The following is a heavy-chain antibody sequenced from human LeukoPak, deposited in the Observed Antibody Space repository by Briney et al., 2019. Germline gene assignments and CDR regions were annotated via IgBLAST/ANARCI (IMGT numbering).Heavy chain of an antibody. J-gene: IGHJ4*02. CDR3: ARGGSNYRGTFDY. CDR2: INHSGST. V-gene: IGHV4-30-2*01. D-gene: IGHD4-11*01. CDR1: GDSISSGGHS. Sequence: SQTLSLTCAVSGDSISSGGHSWSWIRQPRGKALEWIGEINHSGSTNYNPSLKSRVTISVDTSKNQFSLKLSSVTAADTAVYYCARGGSNYRGTFDYWGQGTLVTVSS.